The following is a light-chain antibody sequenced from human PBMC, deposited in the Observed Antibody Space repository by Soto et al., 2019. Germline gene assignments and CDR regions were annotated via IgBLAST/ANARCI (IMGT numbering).Light chain of an antibody. CDR2: AAS. CDR3: LEAYNYPRP. CDR1: QGIRND. V-gene: IGKV1-6*01. Sequence: SPYRQCAAVGESVDIGGRASQGIRNDLGWYQQKPGKAPKLLIYAASSLQSGVPSRFSGSGPRTDFTLTIGSLQPEDFATYYCLEAYNYPRPFAQGTKVDIK. J-gene: IGKJ1*01.